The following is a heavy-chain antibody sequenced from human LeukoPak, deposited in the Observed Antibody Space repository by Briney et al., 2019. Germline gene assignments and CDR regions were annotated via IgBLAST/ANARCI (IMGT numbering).Heavy chain of an antibody. Sequence: SETLSLTCTVSGGSISSGSYYWSWIRQPAGKGLEWIGRIYTSGSTNYNPSLKGRVTISVDTSKNQFSLKLSSVTAADTAVYYCAREVAGAPAADYWGQGTLVTVSS. CDR2: IYTSGST. J-gene: IGHJ4*02. D-gene: IGHD1-26*01. CDR3: AREVAGAPAADY. V-gene: IGHV4-61*02. CDR1: GGSISSGSYY.